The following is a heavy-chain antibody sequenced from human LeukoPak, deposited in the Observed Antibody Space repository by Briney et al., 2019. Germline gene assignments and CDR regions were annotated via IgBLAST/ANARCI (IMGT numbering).Heavy chain of an antibody. Sequence: GRSLRLSCAASGFTFSSYAMHWVRQAPGKGLEWVAVISYDGSNKYYADSVKGRFTISRDNAKNSLYLQMNSLRAEDTAVYYCARSFYDHYYYGMDVWGQGTTVTVSS. CDR3: ARSFYDHYYYGMDV. J-gene: IGHJ6*02. CDR2: ISYDGSNK. V-gene: IGHV3-30-3*01. CDR1: GFTFSSYA. D-gene: IGHD5/OR15-5a*01.